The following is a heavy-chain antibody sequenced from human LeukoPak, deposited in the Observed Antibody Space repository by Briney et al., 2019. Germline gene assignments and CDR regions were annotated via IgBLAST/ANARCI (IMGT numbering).Heavy chain of an antibody. CDR2: IIPIFGTA. D-gene: IGHD3-22*01. J-gene: IGHJ4*02. CDR3: ASTYYYDSSGYYYLDY. Sequence: GASVKVSCKASGGTFSSYAISWVRQAPGQGLEWMGRIIPIFGTANYAQKFQGRVTITTDEPTSTAYMELSSLRSEDTAVYYCASTYYYDSSGYYYLDYWGQGTLVTVSS. CDR1: GGTFSSYA. V-gene: IGHV1-69*05.